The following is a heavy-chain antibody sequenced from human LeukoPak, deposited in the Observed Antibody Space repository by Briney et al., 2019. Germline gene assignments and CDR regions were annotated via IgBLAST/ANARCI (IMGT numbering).Heavy chain of an antibody. CDR2: INPSGGST. D-gene: IGHD6-19*01. CDR1: GYTFTSYY. CDR3: ASSQPGIAVACPREIDY. V-gene: IGHV1-46*01. J-gene: IGHJ4*02. Sequence: GASVKVSCKASGYTFTSYYMHWVRQAPGQGLEWMGIINPSGGSTSYAQKFQGRVTMTRDTSTSTVYMELSSLRPEDTAVYYCASSQPGIAVACPREIDYWGQGTLVTVSP.